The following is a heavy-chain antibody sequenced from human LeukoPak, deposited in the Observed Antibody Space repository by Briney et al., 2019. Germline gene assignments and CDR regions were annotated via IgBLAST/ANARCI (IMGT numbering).Heavy chain of an antibody. CDR3: VRDPSAGSES. CDR2: IGRSGTTI. CDR1: GFTFSDYY. V-gene: IGHV3-11*04. J-gene: IGHJ4*02. Sequence: GGSLRLSCAASGFTFSDYYMSWIRQVPGKGLEWVSYIGRSGTTIHYADSVKGRFTISRDNAKSSLYLQMNSLRVEDTAVYYCVRDPSAGSESWGQGTLVTVSS. D-gene: IGHD6-25*01.